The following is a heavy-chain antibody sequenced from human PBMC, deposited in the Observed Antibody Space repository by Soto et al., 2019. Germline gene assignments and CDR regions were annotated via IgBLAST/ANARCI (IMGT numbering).Heavy chain of an antibody. J-gene: IGHJ6*02. V-gene: IGHV3-23*01. CDR2: ISGSGST. Sequence: PGVSLRLSCAASGFTFSNYAMNWVRQAPGKGLEWVSAISGSGSTYYADSVKGRFTISRDNSKNTLYLQMNSLRAEDTAVYYCAKNEGFFYAMDVWGQGTTVTVSS. CDR3: AKNEGFFYAMDV. CDR1: GFTFSNYA.